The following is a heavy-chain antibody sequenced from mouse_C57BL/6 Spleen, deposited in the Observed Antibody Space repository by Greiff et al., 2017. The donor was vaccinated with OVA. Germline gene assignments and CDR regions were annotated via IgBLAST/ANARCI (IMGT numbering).Heavy chain of an antibody. J-gene: IGHJ2*01. V-gene: IGHV14-4*01. Sequence: EVQLQQSGAELVRPGASVKLSCTASGFNIKDDYMHWVKQRPEQGLEWIGWIDPENGDTAYASKFQGKATITADTSSNTAYLQLSSLTSEDTAVYYCTTWGGDYWGQGTTLTVSS. CDR1: GFNIKDDY. CDR3: TTWGGDY. CDR2: IDPENGDT.